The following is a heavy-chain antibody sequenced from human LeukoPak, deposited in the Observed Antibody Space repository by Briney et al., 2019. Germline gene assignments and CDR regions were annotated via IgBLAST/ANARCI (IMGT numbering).Heavy chain of an antibody. CDR3: ARNLDGPIFGVAIDY. D-gene: IGHD3-3*01. Sequence: PSETLSLTCTVSGGSISSYYWSWIRQPPGKGLEWIGYIYYSGSTNYNPSLKSRVTISVDTSKNQFSLKLSSVTAADTAVYYCARNLDGPIFGVAIDYWGQGTLVTVSS. V-gene: IGHV4-59*01. CDR1: GGSISSYY. CDR2: IYYSGST. J-gene: IGHJ4*02.